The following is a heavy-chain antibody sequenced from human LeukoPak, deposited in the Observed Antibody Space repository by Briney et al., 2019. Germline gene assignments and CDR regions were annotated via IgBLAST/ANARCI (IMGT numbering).Heavy chain of an antibody. CDR3: ARGSPIELFLFDY. J-gene: IGHJ4*02. Sequence: SETLSLTCTVSGGSISSYYWSWIRRPPGKGLEWIGYIYYSGSTNYNPSLKSRVTISVDTSKNQFSLKLSSVTAADTAVYYCARGSPIELFLFDYWGQGTLVTVSS. CDR1: GGSISSYY. CDR2: IYYSGST. V-gene: IGHV4-59*01. D-gene: IGHD3-10*01.